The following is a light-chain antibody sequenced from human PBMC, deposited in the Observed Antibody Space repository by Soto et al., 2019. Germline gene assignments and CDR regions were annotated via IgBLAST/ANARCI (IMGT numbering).Light chain of an antibody. CDR3: QQYYRTPLT. CDR1: QRVLYTSNNKNY. Sequence: DIVMTQSPDSLAVSLGERATINCKSSQRVLYTSNNKNYLAWYHQNQGQPPKLLIYWAFTRESGVPDRFSGSGSGTDFTLTISSLQAEDVAVYYCQQYYRTPLTFGGGTKVEIK. J-gene: IGKJ4*01. V-gene: IGKV4-1*01. CDR2: WAF.